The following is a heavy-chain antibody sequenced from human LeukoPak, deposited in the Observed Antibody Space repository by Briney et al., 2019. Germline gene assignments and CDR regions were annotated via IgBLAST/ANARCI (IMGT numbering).Heavy chain of an antibody. V-gene: IGHV3-23*01. J-gene: IGHJ3*02. CDR1: GFTFSSYA. D-gene: IGHD5-24*01. CDR3: AKDRGHGYNYVARDAFDI. CDR2: ISGSGDST. Sequence: GGSLRLSCAASGFTFSSYAMSWVRQAPGKGLEWVSAISGSGDSTYYADSVKGRFTISRDNSKNTLYLQMNSLRAEDTAVYYCAKDRGHGYNYVARDAFDIWGQGTMVTVSS.